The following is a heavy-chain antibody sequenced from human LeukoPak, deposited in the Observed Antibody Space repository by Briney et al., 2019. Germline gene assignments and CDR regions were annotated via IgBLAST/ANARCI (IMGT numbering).Heavy chain of an antibody. CDR2: IYSSGST. V-gene: IGHV4-4*07. Sequence: PSETLSLTCSVSGGSISNNSWSWIRQPAGKGLEWIGRIYSSGSTNYNPSLESRLTMSVDTSKNQFSLKLSSVTAADTAVYYCARWGAWSPVGFDYWGQGTLVTVSS. D-gene: IGHD1-26*01. CDR3: ARWGAWSPVGFDY. CDR1: GGSISNNS. J-gene: IGHJ4*02.